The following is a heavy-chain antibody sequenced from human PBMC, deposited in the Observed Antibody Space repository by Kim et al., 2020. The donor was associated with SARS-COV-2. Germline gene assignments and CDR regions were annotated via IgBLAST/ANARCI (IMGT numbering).Heavy chain of an antibody. J-gene: IGHJ4*02. CDR3: ARDFDF. CDR2: IKEDGSEK. CDR1: GFTFSTYW. Sequence: GGSLRLSCAASGFTFSTYWMSWVRQAPGKGLEWVANIKEDGSEKYYGDSVKGRLTISRDNAKNSLFLQMNSLRAEDTAVDYCARDFDFWGRGTLVTVSS. V-gene: IGHV3-7*01.